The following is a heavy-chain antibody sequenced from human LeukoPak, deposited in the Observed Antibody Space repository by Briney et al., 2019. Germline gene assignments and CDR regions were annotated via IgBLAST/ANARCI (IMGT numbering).Heavy chain of an antibody. J-gene: IGHJ5*02. CDR2: ISGSGGST. CDR3: AKKTIGGLFAPLHH. CDR1: GFTFSSYA. D-gene: IGHD3-16*02. Sequence: PGGSLRLPCAASGFTFSSYAMSWVRQAPGKGLEWVSAISGSGGSTYYADSVKGRFTISRDNSKNTLYLQMNSLRAEDTAMYYCAKKTIGGLFAPLHHWGQGTLVTVSP. V-gene: IGHV3-23*01.